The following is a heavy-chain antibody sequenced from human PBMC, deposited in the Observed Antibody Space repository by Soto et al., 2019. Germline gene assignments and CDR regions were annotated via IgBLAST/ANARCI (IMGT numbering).Heavy chain of an antibody. V-gene: IGHV3-21*01. CDR3: ARDPGIDDYTPLDY. D-gene: IGHD3-16*01. CDR2: ISSGSNYI. Sequence: GVSLRLSCTSSGFTFSRYSLNWVRQAPGKGLKWVSSISSGSNYIDYADSVKGRFTISRDNAKSSLYLQMNSLRVDDTAFYYCARDPGIDDYTPLDYWGQGTLVTVSS. CDR1: GFTFSRYS. J-gene: IGHJ4*02.